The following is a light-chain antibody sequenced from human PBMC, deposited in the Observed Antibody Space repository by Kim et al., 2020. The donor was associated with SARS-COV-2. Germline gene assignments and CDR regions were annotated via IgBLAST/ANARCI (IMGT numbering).Light chain of an antibody. Sequence: SYELTQPPSVSVSPGQTASITCSGNKLGDKYTYWYQQKPGQSPVLVIYKDSKRPSGIPERFSGSNSGNTATLTIGGTQAVDEADYYCQAWDSSTVVFGGGTQLTVL. CDR3: QAWDSSTVV. V-gene: IGLV3-1*01. CDR2: KDS. CDR1: KLGDKY. J-gene: IGLJ2*01.